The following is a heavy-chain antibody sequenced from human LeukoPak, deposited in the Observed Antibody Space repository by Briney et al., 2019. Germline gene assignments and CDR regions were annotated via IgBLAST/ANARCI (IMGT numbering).Heavy chain of an antibody. CDR1: GYRFTTYW. J-gene: IGHJ5*02. D-gene: IGHD3-10*01. CDR2: IYPGDSET. Sequence: GESLKISCKASGYRFTTYWIGWVRQMPGKGLEWMGIIYPGDSETKYSPSFQGQVTISADKSISTAYLQWSSLKASDTAMYYCALNYYGDWFDPWGQGTLVTVSP. V-gene: IGHV5-51*01. CDR3: ALNYYGDWFDP.